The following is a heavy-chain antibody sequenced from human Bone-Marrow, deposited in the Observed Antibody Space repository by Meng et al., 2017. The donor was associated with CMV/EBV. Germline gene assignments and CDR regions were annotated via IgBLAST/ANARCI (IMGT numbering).Heavy chain of an antibody. CDR3: AREIAAGANWFDP. CDR2: IYYSGST. CDR1: GGSISSYY. V-gene: IGHV4-59*01. Sequence: SETLSLTCTVSGGSISSYYWSWIRQPPGKGLEWIGYIYYSGSTNYNPSLKSRVTISVDTSKNQLSLKLSSVTAADTAVYYCAREIAAGANWFDPWGQGTLVTVSS. J-gene: IGHJ5*02. D-gene: IGHD6-13*01.